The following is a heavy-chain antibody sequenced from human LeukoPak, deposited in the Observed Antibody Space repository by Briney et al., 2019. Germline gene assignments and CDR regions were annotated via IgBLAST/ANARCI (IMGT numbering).Heavy chain of an antibody. J-gene: IGHJ6*04. CDR1: GFTFSSYE. CDR3: AREGIAAAGLMDV. D-gene: IGHD6-13*01. Sequence: GGSLRLSCAASGFTFSSYEMNWVRQAPGKGLEWVSYISSSGSTIYYADSVKGRFTISRDNAKNSLYLQMNSLRAEDTAVYYCAREGIAAAGLMDVWGKGTTVTVSS. CDR2: ISSSGSTI. V-gene: IGHV3-48*03.